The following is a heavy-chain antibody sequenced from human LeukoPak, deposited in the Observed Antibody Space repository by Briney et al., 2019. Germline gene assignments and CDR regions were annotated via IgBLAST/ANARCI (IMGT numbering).Heavy chain of an antibody. Sequence: TSETLSLTCAVYGGSFSGYYWSWIRQPPGKGLEWIGEINHSGSTNYNPSLKSRVTISVDTSKNQFSLKLSSVTAADTAVYYCARGGIAAAGVAYYYYYGMDVWGQGNTVTVSS. J-gene: IGHJ6*02. D-gene: IGHD6-13*01. CDR2: INHSGST. V-gene: IGHV4-34*01. CDR3: ARGGIAAAGVAYYYYYGMDV. CDR1: GGSFSGYY.